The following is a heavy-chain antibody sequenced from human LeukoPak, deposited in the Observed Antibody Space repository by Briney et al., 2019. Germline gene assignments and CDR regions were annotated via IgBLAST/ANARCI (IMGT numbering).Heavy chain of an antibody. D-gene: IGHD5-12*01. J-gene: IGHJ4*02. V-gene: IGHV3-53*01. CDR3: ARSLRGYSYVLDY. CDR1: GFTVSSNY. CDR2: IYSDGST. Sequence: GGSLRLSCAVSGFTVSSNYMSWVRQAPGKGLEGVSVIYSDGSTYYADSVKGRFTISRDISKNTLYLQMNSLRVEDTAVYYCARSLRGYSYVLDYWGQGALVTVSS.